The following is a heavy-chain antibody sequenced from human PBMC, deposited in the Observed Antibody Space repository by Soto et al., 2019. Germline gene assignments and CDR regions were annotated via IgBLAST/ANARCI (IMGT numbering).Heavy chain of an antibody. CDR1: GFMFSTYV. V-gene: IGHV3-33*05. D-gene: IGHD6-13*01. Sequence: GGSLRLCCAGPGFMFSTYVRRWVRQAPGKGLEWVAVILYDGSKDFYADSVRCRFSISRDNSKNTLYLQMNTLRAEDTATYYCSRGAVAAEINRFHIWVQVRLVTVAS. J-gene: IGHJ5*02. CDR2: ILYDGSKD. CDR3: SRGAVAAEINRFHI.